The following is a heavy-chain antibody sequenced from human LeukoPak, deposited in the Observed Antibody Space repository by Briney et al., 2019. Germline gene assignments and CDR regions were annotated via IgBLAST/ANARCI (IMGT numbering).Heavy chain of an antibody. D-gene: IGHD5-18*01. CDR3: ARGRGYGYGIDY. V-gene: IGHV4-59*11. J-gene: IGHJ4*02. CDR2: IQDSGST. CDR1: GSSITSHY. Sequence: SETLSLTCTVSGSSITSHYWSWIRQSPAKGLEFIGYIQDSGSTNYNPSLKSRVAMSLDTSDPSEIQFSLKLRSVTAADAAVYYCARGRGYGYGIDYWGQGTLVTVSS.